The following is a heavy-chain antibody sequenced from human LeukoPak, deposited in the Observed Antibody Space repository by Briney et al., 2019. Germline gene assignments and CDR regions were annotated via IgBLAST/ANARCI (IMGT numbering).Heavy chain of an antibody. J-gene: IGHJ5*02. CDR2: ISSGSTII. CDR3: AKVPRQHDNWFDP. CDR1: GFTFSSHS. V-gene: IGHV3-48*01. D-gene: IGHD6-13*01. Sequence: GGSLRLSCAASGFTFSSHSMNWVRQAPGKGLEWVSYISSGSTIIHYADSVKGRFTISRDDAKNSLYLQMNSLRAEDTAVYYCAKVPRQHDNWFDPWGQGTLVTVSS.